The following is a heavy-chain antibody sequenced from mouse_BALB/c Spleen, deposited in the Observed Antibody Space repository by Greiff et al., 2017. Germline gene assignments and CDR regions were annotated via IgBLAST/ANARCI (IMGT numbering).Heavy chain of an antibody. CDR3: ARFDCEIGIAY. CDR2: ISNGGGST. J-gene: IGHJ3*01. CDR1: GFTFSSYT. V-gene: IGHV5-12-2*01. Sequence: EVKLVESGGGLVQPGGSLKLSCAASGFTFSSYTMSWVRQTPEKRLEWVAYISNGGGSTYYPDTVKGRFTISRDNAKNTLYLQMSSLKSEDTAMYYCARFDCEIGIAYWGQGTLVTVSA. D-gene: IGHD2-4*01.